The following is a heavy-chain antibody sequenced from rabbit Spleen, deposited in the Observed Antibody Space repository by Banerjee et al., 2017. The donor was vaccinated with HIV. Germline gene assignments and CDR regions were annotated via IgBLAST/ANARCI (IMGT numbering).Heavy chain of an antibody. J-gene: IGHJ4*01. Sequence: QSLEESGGDLVKPGASLTLTCKASGFDFNSRYYMCWVRQAPGKGLELIACIDTTSINTADATWAKGRFTISKTSSTTVTLQMTSLTAADTATYFCARGPDGGISGYVAYFDLWGQGTLVTVS. V-gene: IGHV1S40*01. CDR1: GFDFNSRYY. CDR2: IDTTSINT. D-gene: IGHD1-1*01. CDR3: ARGPDGGISGYVAYFDL.